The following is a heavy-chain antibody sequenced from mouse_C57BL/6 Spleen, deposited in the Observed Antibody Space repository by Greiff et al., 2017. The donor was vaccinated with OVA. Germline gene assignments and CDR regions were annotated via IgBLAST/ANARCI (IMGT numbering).Heavy chain of an antibody. CDR2: IYPGSGNT. J-gene: IGHJ2*01. CDR1: GYTFTDYY. D-gene: IGHD1-1*01. V-gene: IGHV1-76*01. Sequence: QVQLQQSGAELVRPGASVKLSCKASGYTFTDYYINWVKQRPGQGLEWIARIYPGSGNTYYNEKFKGKATLTAEKSSSTAYMQLSSLTSEDSAVCFCARDGAYYYGSSYDYWGQGTTLTVSS. CDR3: ARDGAYYYGSSYDY.